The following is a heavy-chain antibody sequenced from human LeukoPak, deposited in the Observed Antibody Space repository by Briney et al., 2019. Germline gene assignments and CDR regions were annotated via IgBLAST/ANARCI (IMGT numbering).Heavy chain of an antibody. CDR1: GFTFSSYA. J-gene: IGHJ6*03. D-gene: IGHD5-18*01. CDR2: ISYDGSNK. CDR3: AKDDTAMVTYYYYYMDV. V-gene: IGHV3-30*04. Sequence: PGGSLRLSCAASGFTFSSYAMHWVRQAPGKGLEWVAVISYDGSNKYHADSVKGRFTISRDNSKNTLYLQMNSLRAEDTAVYYCAKDDTAMVTYYYYYMDVWGKGTTVTISS.